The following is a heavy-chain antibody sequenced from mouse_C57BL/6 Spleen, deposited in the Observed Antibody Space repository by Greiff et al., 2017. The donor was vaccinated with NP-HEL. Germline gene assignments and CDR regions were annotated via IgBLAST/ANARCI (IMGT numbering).Heavy chain of an antibody. D-gene: IGHD1-1*01. Sequence: VQLQQPGAELVKPGASVKMSCKASGYTFTSYWITWVKQRPGQGLEWIGDIYPGSGSTNYNEKFKSKATLTVDTSSSTAYMQLSSLTSEDSAVYYCALITTVVAPGDYWGQGTSVTVSS. CDR3: ALITTVVAPGDY. J-gene: IGHJ4*01. CDR2: IYPGSGST. V-gene: IGHV1-55*01. CDR1: GYTFTSYW.